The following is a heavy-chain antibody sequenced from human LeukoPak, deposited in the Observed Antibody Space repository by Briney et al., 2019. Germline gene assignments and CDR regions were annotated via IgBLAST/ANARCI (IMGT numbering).Heavy chain of an antibody. CDR2: IMFVGANK. CDR1: GFTFSSYA. D-gene: IGHD6-13*01. J-gene: IGHJ5*02. CDR3: AKDSSGTLFWFDP. V-gene: IGHV3-33*06. Sequence: AGGSLRLSCAASGFTFSSYALLWVRHAPGKGREWGEVIMFVGANKYYADSAKVRFTISRRTSKNTLYLEVNSLRAEDTAVYYCAKDSSGTLFWFDPWGQGTLVTVSS.